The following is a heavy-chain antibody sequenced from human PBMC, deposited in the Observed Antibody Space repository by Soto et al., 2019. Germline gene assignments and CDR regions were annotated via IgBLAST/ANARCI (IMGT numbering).Heavy chain of an antibody. Sequence: GESLKISCKGSGYSFTSFRIGWVRQMPGKGLEWMGIIYPRDSDTRYSPSFQGQVTISADKSINTAYLQWSSLKASDTAMYYCASPLRYDFWSGYVFDYWGQGTLVTVSS. V-gene: IGHV5-51*01. D-gene: IGHD3-3*01. CDR3: ASPLRYDFWSGYVFDY. J-gene: IGHJ4*02. CDR2: IYPRDSDT. CDR1: GYSFTSFR.